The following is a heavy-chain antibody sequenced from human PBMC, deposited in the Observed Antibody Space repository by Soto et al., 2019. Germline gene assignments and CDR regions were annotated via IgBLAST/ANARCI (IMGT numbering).Heavy chain of an antibody. CDR1: GFSLSTSDVG. J-gene: IGHJ5*02. Sequence: QITLKESGPTLVKPTQTLTLTCTFSGFSLSTSDVGVGWIRESPGKALEWVALIYWDEEKRYHPSLKRRLTITKDTSKNQVVLKMTSVNPADTATYYCAHRPDYSNYWFDTWGQGTLVTVSS. CDR2: IYWDEEK. CDR3: AHRPDYSNYWFDT. D-gene: IGHD4-4*01. V-gene: IGHV2-5*02.